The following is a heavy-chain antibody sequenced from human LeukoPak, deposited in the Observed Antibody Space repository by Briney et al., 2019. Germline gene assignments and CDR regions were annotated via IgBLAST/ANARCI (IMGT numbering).Heavy chain of an antibody. CDR2: ISGSGSST. V-gene: IGHV3-23*01. CDR3: AKDKTIVAAAPNAFDI. CDR1: GFTFTSYA. J-gene: IGHJ3*02. D-gene: IGHD6-13*01. Sequence: PGGSLRLSCAASGFTFTSYAMSWVRQAPGKGLEWVSAISGSGSSTSYADSVKGRFTISRDNSKNTLYLQMNSLRAEDTAVYYCAKDKTIVAAAPNAFDIWGQGTMVTVSS.